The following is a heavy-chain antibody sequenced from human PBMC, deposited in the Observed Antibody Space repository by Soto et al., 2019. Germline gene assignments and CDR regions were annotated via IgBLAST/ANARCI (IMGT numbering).Heavy chain of an antibody. CDR2: IYSGGST. CDR3: ARERELVYGGTFYDAFDI. V-gene: IGHV3-53*01. Sequence: GSLRLSCAASGFTVSSNYMSWVRQAPGKGLEWVSVIYSGGSTYYADSVKGRFTISRDNSKNTLYLQMNSLRAEDTAVYYCARERELVYGGTFYDAFDIWGQGTMVTVSS. D-gene: IGHD4-17*01. CDR1: GFTVSSNY. J-gene: IGHJ3*02.